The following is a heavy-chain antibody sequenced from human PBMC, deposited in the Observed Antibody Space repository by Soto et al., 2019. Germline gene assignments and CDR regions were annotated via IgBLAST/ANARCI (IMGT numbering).Heavy chain of an antibody. J-gene: IGHJ4*02. CDR1: GYTFTGYY. CDR2: INPNSGGT. Sequence: QVQLVQSGAEVKKPGASMKVSCKASGYTFTGYYMHWVRQAPGQGLEWMGWINPNSGGTKSAQKFQGRVTMTRDTSISTAYMELSRLRSDDTAVYYCARRKGDYYDSSGYHYYFDYWGQGTLVTVSS. V-gene: IGHV1-2*02. CDR3: ARRKGDYYDSSGYHYYFDY. D-gene: IGHD3-22*01.